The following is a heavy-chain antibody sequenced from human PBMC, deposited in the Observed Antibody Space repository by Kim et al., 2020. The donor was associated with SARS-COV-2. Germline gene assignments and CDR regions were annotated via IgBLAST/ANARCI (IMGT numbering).Heavy chain of an antibody. CDR2: ISSVGSSR. D-gene: IGHD3-10*01. Sequence: GGSLRLSCAASGFTFSSYSFHWVRQPPGRGLEWVAVISSVGSSRYYSDSVNGRFTISRDNSRNSVYLQTDSLRPEDTAVYYCARDASTSMSFGKLFQWGQRALGTVS. J-gene: IGHJ4*02. CDR1: GFTFSSYS. CDR3: ARDASTSMSFGKLFQ. V-gene: IGHV3-30*01.